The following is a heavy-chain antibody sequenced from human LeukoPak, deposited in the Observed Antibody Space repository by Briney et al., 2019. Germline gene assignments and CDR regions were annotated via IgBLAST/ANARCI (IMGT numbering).Heavy chain of an antibody. Sequence: GGSLRLSCAASGFTFSSYVMHWVRQAPGKGLEWVAVISDDGINKYYADSVKGRFTISRDNSKNTLYLQMNSLRAEDTAVYYCARDIGISRDAAGDAFDIWGQGTMVTVSS. D-gene: IGHD2-15*01. CDR2: ISDDGINK. CDR3: ARDIGISRDAAGDAFDI. V-gene: IGHV3-30-3*01. CDR1: GFTFSSYV. J-gene: IGHJ3*02.